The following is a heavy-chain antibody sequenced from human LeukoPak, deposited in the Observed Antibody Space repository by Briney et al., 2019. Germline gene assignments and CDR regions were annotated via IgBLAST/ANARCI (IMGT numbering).Heavy chain of an antibody. D-gene: IGHD2/OR15-2a*01. V-gene: IGHV4-34*01. Sequence: SETLSLTCAVYGGSFSGYYWSWIRQPPGKGLEWIGEINHSGSTNYNPSLKSRVTISVDTSKNQFSLKLSSVTAADMAVYYCARGLSNSIWGQGTLVTVSS. CDR1: GGSFSGYY. J-gene: IGHJ4*02. CDR3: ARGLSNSI. CDR2: INHSGST.